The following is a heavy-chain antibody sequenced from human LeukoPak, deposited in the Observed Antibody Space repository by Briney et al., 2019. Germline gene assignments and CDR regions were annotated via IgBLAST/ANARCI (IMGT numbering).Heavy chain of an antibody. CDR1: GFTFSSYA. CDR2: ISYDGSNK. J-gene: IGHJ4*02. V-gene: IGHV3-30*04. CDR3: ARDLIGLRGIFDY. Sequence: PGGSLRLSCAASGFTFSSYAMHWVRQAPGKGLEWVAVISYDGSNKYYADSVKGRFTISRDNSKNTLYLQMNSLRAEDTAVYYCARDLIGLRGIFDYWGQGTLVTVSS. D-gene: IGHD3-16*01.